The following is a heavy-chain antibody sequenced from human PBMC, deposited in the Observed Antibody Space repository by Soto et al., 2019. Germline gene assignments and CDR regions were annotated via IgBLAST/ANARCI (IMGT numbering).Heavy chain of an antibody. J-gene: IGHJ6*02. D-gene: IGHD3-22*01. CDR2: INHSGST. V-gene: IGHV4-34*01. CDR1: GGSFSGYY. CDR3: ARGGYYYDSSGYYTNPPYYYGMDV. Sequence: PSETLSLTCAVYGGSFSGYYWSWIRQPPGKGLEWIGEINHSGSTNYNPSLKSRVTISVDTSKNQFSLKLSSVTAADTAVYYCARGGYYYDSSGYYTNPPYYYGMDVWGQGTTVTVSS.